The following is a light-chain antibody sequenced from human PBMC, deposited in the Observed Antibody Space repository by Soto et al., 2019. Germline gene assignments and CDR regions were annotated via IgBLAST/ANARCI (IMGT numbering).Light chain of an antibody. CDR2: GAS. CDR3: QQYNNWPPRVT. J-gene: IGKJ3*01. Sequence: EIVMTQSPATLSVSPGERATLSCRASQSVSSNLAWYQQKPGQAPRLLIYGASTRATGIPARFSGSGSGTEFILTISSLQSEDFAVYYCQQYNNWPPRVTFGPGTKVDMK. CDR1: QSVSSN. V-gene: IGKV3-15*01.